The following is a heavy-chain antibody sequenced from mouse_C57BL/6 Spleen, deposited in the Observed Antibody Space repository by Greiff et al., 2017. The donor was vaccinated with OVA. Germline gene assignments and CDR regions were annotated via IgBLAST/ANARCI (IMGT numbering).Heavy chain of an antibody. CDR1: GYTFTDYE. CDR3: TRRTVGYFDY. J-gene: IGHJ2*01. CDR2: IDPETGGT. Sequence: QVQLKQSGAELVRPGASVTLSCKASGYTFTDYEMHWVKQTPVHGLEWIGAIDPETGGTAYNQKFKGKAILTADKSSSTAYMELRSLTSEDSAVYYCTRRTVGYFDYWGQGTTLTVSS. V-gene: IGHV1-15*01. D-gene: IGHD1-1*01.